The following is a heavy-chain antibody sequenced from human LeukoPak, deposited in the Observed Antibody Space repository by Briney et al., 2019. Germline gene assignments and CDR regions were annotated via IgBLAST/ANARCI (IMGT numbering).Heavy chain of an antibody. Sequence: GGSLRLSCATSGFTFSRFGIHWVRQAPGKGLEWAAFIRYDGDNKYYADSVKGRFSISRDNSKNTVDVQMNSLRLEDTAVYYCTKSRSDAWSGSFDYWGQGTLVTVSS. D-gene: IGHD3-10*01. CDR3: TKSRSDAWSGSFDY. J-gene: IGHJ4*02. CDR2: IRYDGDNK. CDR1: GFTFSRFG. V-gene: IGHV3-30*02.